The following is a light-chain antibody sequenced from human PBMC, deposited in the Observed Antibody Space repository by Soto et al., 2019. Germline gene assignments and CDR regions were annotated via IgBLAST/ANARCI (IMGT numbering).Light chain of an antibody. J-gene: IGKJ1*01. CDR2: GAS. CDR3: QQYGSSGT. Sequence: EIVLTLSTRTLSLSPGERATLPCRASQSVSNNYLAWHQQTPGQAPRLLIYGASNRGAGIPDRFSGSGSGTDFTLTISRLEPEDVAVYYCQQYGSSGTFGQGTKVDIK. CDR1: QSVSNNY. V-gene: IGKV3-20*01.